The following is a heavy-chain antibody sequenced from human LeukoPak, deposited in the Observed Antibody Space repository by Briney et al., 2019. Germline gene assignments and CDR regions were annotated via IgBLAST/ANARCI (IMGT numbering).Heavy chain of an antibody. CDR3: AREKVAGTGWFDP. J-gene: IGHJ5*02. CDR2: INPNSGGT. Sequence: ASVKVSCKASGYTFTGYCMHWVRQAPGQGLEWMGWINPNSGGTNYAQKFQGRVTMTRDTSISTAYMELRSLRSDDTAVYYCAREKVAGTGWFDPWGQGTLVTVSS. V-gene: IGHV1-2*02. CDR1: GYTFTGYC. D-gene: IGHD6-19*01.